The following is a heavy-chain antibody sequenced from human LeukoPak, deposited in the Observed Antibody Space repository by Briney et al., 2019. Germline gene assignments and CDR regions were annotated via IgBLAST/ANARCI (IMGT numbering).Heavy chain of an antibody. D-gene: IGHD1-26*01. Sequence: GGSLRLSCAASGFTFSSYEMNWVRQAPGKGLEWVSYISSSGSTIYYADSVKGRFTISRDNSKNTLYLQMNSLRAEDTAVYYCARDSYVLSGSSHNFDYWGQGTLVTVSS. V-gene: IGHV3-48*03. J-gene: IGHJ4*02. CDR1: GFTFSSYE. CDR2: ISSSGSTI. CDR3: ARDSYVLSGSSHNFDY.